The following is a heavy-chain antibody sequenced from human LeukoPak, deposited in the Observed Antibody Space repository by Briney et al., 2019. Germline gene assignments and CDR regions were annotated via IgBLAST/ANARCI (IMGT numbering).Heavy chain of an antibody. J-gene: IGHJ4*02. Sequence: ASVKVSCKASGYTFTSYGISWVRQAPGQGLEWMGWISAYNGNTNYAQKLQGRVTMTTDTSTSTAYMELRSLRSDDTTVYYCARDYGGNPPLSYFDYWGQGTLVTVSS. CDR2: ISAYNGNT. V-gene: IGHV1-18*01. CDR3: ARDYGGNPPLSYFDY. CDR1: GYTFTSYG. D-gene: IGHD4-23*01.